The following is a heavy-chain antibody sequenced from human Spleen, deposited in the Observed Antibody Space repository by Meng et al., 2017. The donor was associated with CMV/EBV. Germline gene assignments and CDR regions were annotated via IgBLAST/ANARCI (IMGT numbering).Heavy chain of an antibody. V-gene: IGHV3-33*06. CDR3: AKGGNSEYGMDV. CDR2: IWYDGSNK. D-gene: IGHD2/OR15-2a*01. CDR1: GFTFSSYG. J-gene: IGHJ6*02. Sequence: GSLRLSCAVSGFTFSSYGMHWVRQAPGKGLEWVAVIWYDGSNKYYADSVKGRFTISRDNSKNTVYVQMNSLRVEDTAVYYCAKGGNSEYGMDVWGQGTTVTVSS.